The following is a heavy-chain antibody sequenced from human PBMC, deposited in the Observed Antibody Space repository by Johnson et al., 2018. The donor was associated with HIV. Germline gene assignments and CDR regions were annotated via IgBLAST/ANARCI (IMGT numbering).Heavy chain of an antibody. Sequence: MQLVESGGGLVKPGGSLRLSCAASGFTFSNVWMSWVRQAPGKGLEWVGRIKSKTDGGTTDYAAPVKGRFTISRDDSKNTLYLQMNSLKTEDTAVYYCTTDRGGEIAVAGPDAFDIWGQGTMVTVSS. CDR1: GFTFSNVW. V-gene: IGHV3-15*01. J-gene: IGHJ3*02. D-gene: IGHD6-19*01. CDR3: TTDRGGEIAVAGPDAFDI. CDR2: IKSKTDGGTT.